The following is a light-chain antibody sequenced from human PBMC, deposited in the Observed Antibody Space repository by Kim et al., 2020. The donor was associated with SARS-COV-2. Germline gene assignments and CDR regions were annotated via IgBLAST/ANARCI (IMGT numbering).Light chain of an antibody. CDR3: SSWDDSLNVAV. J-gene: IGLJ7*01. Sequence: ELTQPPSASGSPGQRLTISCSGSRFNIGGNSVNWYQQLQGTALKLLIHSDSQKPSGVPCRFSFSKSGTSASLAISGLQSEAEADYYCSSWDDSLNVAVFGGGTQLTVL. CDR2: SDS. CDR1: RFNIGGNS. V-gene: IGLV1-44*01.